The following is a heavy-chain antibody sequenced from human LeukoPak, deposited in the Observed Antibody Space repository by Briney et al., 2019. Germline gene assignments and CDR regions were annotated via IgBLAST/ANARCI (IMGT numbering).Heavy chain of an antibody. CDR3: ARAGLQYYFDY. V-gene: IGHV4-39*07. Sequence: SETLSLTCTVSGGSISSSSYYWGWIRQPPGKGLEWIGSIYYSGSTYYNPSLKSRVTISVDTSKNQFSLKLSSVTAADTAVYYCARAGLQYYFDYWGQGTLVTVSS. D-gene: IGHD3-10*01. CDR2: IYYSGST. CDR1: GGSISSSSYY. J-gene: IGHJ4*02.